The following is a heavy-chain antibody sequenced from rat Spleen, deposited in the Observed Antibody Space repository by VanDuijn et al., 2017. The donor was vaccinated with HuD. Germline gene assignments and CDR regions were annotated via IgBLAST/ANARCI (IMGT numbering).Heavy chain of an antibody. CDR3: ATGGLDTTLTDA. CDR1: GFTFSNYG. J-gene: IGHJ4*01. Sequence: EVQLVESGGGLVQPGRSLKLSCAASGFTFSNYGMAWVRQTPTRGLEWVASISPSGVGTYYRDSMKGRFTISRDNAKSTLYLQMDSLRSEDTATYYCATGGLDTTLTDAWGQGASVTVSS. V-gene: IGHV5-19*01. CDR2: ISPSGVGT. D-gene: IGHD1-4*01.